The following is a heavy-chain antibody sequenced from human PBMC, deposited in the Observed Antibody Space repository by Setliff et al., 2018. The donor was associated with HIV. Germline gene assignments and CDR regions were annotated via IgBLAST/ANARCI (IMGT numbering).Heavy chain of an antibody. D-gene: IGHD4-17*01. V-gene: IGHV4-39*07. CDR1: GGSISSTTY. CDR3: ARTPYGEQSHFHY. J-gene: IGHJ4*02. Sequence: SETLSLTCTVSGGSISSTTYWGWIRRSPGAGLEWIGNINFSGDTYNNPSLKGRVTISLDSSKNQFSLNLTSVTAADTAVYYCARTPYGEQSHFHYWGQGTLVTVSS. CDR2: INFSGDT.